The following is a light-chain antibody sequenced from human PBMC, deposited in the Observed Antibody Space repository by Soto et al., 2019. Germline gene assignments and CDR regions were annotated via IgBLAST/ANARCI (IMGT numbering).Light chain of an antibody. CDR3: QQYCSSYT. V-gene: IGKV3-20*01. J-gene: IGKJ2*01. CDR2: GAS. Sequence: EIVLTQSPGTLSLSPGERATLSCRASQSVSSSYLAWYQQKPGQAPRLLIYGASSRATGIPDRFSGSGSGSDFTFTIRRLEPEDFAVYYYQQYCSSYTFGQGTKLEIK. CDR1: QSVSSSY.